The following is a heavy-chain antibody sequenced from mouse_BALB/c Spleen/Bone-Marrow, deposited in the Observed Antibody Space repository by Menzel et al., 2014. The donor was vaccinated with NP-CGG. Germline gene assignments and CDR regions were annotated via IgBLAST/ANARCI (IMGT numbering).Heavy chain of an antibody. V-gene: IGHV5-17*02. CDR2: ISSDSGAI. D-gene: IGHD4-1*01. CDR3: TRGGNWEDFDY. J-gene: IGHJ2*01. CDR1: GFTFSSFG. Sequence: EVKLMESGGGLVQPGGSRKLSCAASGFTFSSFGMHWVRQAPEKGLEWIAYISSDSGAIFYADTVKGRFTISRDNPKNTLFLQMTSLRSEDTAIYFCTRGGNWEDFDYWGQGTPLTVSS.